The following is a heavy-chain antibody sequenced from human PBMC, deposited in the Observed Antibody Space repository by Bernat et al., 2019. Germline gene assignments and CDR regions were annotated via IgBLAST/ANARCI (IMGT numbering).Heavy chain of an antibody. V-gene: IGHV1-46*03. J-gene: IGHJ5*02. CDR3: ARGLFTMVRGAHPGWFDP. D-gene: IGHD3-10*01. CDR1: GYTFTSYY. CDR2: INPSGGST. Sequence: QVQLVQSGAEVKKPGASVKVSCKASGYTFTSYYMHWVRQAPGQGLEWMGIINPSGGSTSYAQKFQGRVTMTRDTTTSTVYMELSSLRSEDTAVDYCARGLFTMVRGAHPGWFDPWGQGTLVTVSS.